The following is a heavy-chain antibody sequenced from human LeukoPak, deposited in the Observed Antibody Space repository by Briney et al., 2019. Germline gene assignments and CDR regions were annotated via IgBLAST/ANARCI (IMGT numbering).Heavy chain of an antibody. D-gene: IGHD5-18*01. Sequence: SETLSLTCTVSGGSISSSSYYWGWIRQPPGKGLEWIGSIYYSGSTYYNPSLKSRVTISVDTSKNQFSLKLSSVTAADTAVYYCARDQTAMVFSGKDDYWGQGTLVTVSS. J-gene: IGHJ4*02. CDR3: ARDQTAMVFSGKDDY. CDR1: GGSISSSSYY. V-gene: IGHV4-39*07. CDR2: IYYSGST.